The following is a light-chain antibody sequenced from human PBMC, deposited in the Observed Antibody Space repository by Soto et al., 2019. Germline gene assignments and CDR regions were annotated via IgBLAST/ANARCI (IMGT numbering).Light chain of an antibody. J-gene: IGLJ3*02. Sequence: QSALTQPASVSGSPGQSITISCTGTSSDVGPYNYVSWYQHHPGKAPKLLIYEVTKRPSGVSNRFSGSKSGNTASLTISGLQAEDEADYYCSSYAGSYTWVFAGGTKLTVL. V-gene: IGLV2-14*01. CDR2: EVT. CDR1: SSDVGPYNY. CDR3: SSYAGSYTWV.